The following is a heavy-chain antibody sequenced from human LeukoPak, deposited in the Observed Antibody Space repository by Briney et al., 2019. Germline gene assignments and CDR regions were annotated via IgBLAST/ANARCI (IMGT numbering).Heavy chain of an antibody. J-gene: IGHJ5*02. V-gene: IGHV1-69*13. Sequence: GASVKVSCKASGGTFSSYAISWVRQAPGQGLEWMGGIIPIFGTANYTQKFQGRVTITADESTSTAYMELSSLRAEDTALYHCARNRYGSGSYPHWEFDPWGQGTLVTVSS. D-gene: IGHD3-10*01. CDR1: GGTFSSYA. CDR3: ARNRYGSGSYPHWEFDP. CDR2: IIPIFGTA.